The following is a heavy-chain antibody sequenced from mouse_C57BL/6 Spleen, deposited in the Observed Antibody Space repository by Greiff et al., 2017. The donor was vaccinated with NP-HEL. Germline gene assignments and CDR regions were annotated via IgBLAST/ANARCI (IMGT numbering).Heavy chain of an antibody. D-gene: IGHD2-2*01. V-gene: IGHV1-59*01. CDR2: IDPSDSYT. Sequence: QVQLQQPGAELVRPGTSVKLSCKASGYTFTSYWMHWVKQRPGQGLEWIGVIDPSDSYTNYNQKFKGKATLTVDTSSSTAYMQLSSLTSEDSAVYSCARGRMVTTGGFAYWGQGTLVTVSA. CDR1: GYTFTSYW. CDR3: ARGRMVTTGGFAY. J-gene: IGHJ3*01.